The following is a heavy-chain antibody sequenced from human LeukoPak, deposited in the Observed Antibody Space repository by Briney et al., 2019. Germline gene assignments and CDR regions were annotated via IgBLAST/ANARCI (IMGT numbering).Heavy chain of an antibody. CDR1: GGSFSGYH. V-gene: IGHV4-34*01. CDR3: ARGTHYYGSGSYSDAFDI. D-gene: IGHD3-10*01. CDR2: INHSGST. Sequence: SETLSLTCAVYGGSFSGYHWSWIRQPPGKGLEWIGEINHSGSTNYNPPLKSRVTISVDTSKNQFSLKLSSVTAADTAVYYCARGTHYYGSGSYSDAFDIWGQGTMVTVSS. J-gene: IGHJ3*02.